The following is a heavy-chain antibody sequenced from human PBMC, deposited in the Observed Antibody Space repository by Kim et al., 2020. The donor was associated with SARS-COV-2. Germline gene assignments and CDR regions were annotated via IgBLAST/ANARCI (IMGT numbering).Heavy chain of an antibody. CDR3: AKGSGGSYAPSDY. Sequence: GGSLILSCAASGFTFSSYAMNWVRQAPGKGLEWVSAINFSGGNSYYAGSVKGRFAVSRDNSKNTVYLQIDSLRAEDTAVYYCAKGSGGSYAPSDYWGQGTVVTVSS. D-gene: IGHD1-26*01. J-gene: IGHJ4*02. V-gene: IGHV3-23*01. CDR1: GFTFSSYA. CDR2: INFSGGNS.